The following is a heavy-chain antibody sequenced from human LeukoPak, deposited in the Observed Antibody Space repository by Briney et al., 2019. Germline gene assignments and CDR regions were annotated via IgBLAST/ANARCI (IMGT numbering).Heavy chain of an antibody. V-gene: IGHV3-23*01. Sequence: GGSLRLSCAASGFTFSSYAMSWVRQAPGKGLEWVSAISGSGGSTYYADSVKGRFTISRDNSKNTLYLQMNSLRAEDTAVYYCARERPELVRGVMFGYMDVWGKGATVTVSS. CDR2: ISGSGGST. CDR1: GFTFSSYA. D-gene: IGHD3-10*01. J-gene: IGHJ6*03. CDR3: ARERPELVRGVMFGYMDV.